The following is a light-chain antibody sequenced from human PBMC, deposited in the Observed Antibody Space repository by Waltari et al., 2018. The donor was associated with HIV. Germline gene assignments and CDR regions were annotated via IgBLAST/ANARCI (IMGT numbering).Light chain of an antibody. CDR1: KLGHKS. J-gene: IGLJ2*01. Sequence: SYELTQPPSVSVSPGQTAIITCSGDKLGHKSVSWYQQRPGQSPLLVIYQDNKRPSGIPERFSGANSGNTATLTIRGTQAMDEADYYCQAWDSTSYVVFGGVTKLTVL. CDR2: QDN. CDR3: QAWDSTSYVV. V-gene: IGLV3-1*01.